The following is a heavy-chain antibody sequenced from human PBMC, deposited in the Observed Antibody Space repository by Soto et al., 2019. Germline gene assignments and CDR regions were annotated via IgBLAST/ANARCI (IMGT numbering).Heavy chain of an antibody. CDR2: IIPIFGTA. CDR3: ARRRGDYYDSSGYRYFGMDV. CDR1: GGTFSSYA. J-gene: IGHJ6*02. D-gene: IGHD3-22*01. V-gene: IGHV1-69*13. Sequence: ASVKVSCKASGGTFSSYAIRWVRQAPGQGLEWMGGIIPIFGTANYAQKFQGRVTITADESTSTAYMELSSLRSEDTAVYYCARRRGDYYDSSGYRYFGMDVWGQGTTVTVYS.